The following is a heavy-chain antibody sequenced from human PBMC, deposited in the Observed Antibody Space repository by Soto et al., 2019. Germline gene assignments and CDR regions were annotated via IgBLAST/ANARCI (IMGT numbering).Heavy chain of an antibody. Sequence: ASVKVSCKASGYTFTGYYMHWVRQAPGQGLEWMGWINPNSGGTNYAQKFQGRVTMTRDTSISTAYMELSRLRSDDTAVYYCARVLLRYFDWLSRYFDYWGQGTLVTVSS. CDR3: ARVLLRYFDWLSRYFDY. D-gene: IGHD3-9*01. J-gene: IGHJ4*02. V-gene: IGHV1-2*02. CDR2: INPNSGGT. CDR1: GYTFTGYY.